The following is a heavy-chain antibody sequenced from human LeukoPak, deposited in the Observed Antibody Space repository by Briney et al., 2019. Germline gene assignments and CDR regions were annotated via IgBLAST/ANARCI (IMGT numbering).Heavy chain of an antibody. CDR3: AREGLREVRGSFDY. V-gene: IGHV1-46*01. CDR1: GYTFTSNY. D-gene: IGHD3-10*01. CDR2: ISPSGGST. J-gene: IGHJ4*02. Sequence: GASVKVSCKAFGYTFTSNYMHWVRQAPGQGPEWMGVISPSGGSTTYAQKFQGRVTLTRDMSTSTDYLELSSLRSEDTAVYYCAREGLREVRGSFDYWGQGTLVTVSS.